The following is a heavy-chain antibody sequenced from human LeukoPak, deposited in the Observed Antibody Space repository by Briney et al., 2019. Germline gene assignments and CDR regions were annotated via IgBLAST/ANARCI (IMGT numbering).Heavy chain of an antibody. CDR2: IYTSGST. Sequence: SETLSLTCTVSGGSISSYYWSWIRQPAGKGLEWIGRIYTSGSTNCNPSLKSRVTMSVDTSKNQFSLKLSSVTAADTAVYYCASSGSMVQGVIIPLDAFDIWGQGTMVTVSS. CDR3: ASSGSMVQGVIIPLDAFDI. D-gene: IGHD3-10*01. V-gene: IGHV4-4*07. J-gene: IGHJ3*02. CDR1: GGSISSYY.